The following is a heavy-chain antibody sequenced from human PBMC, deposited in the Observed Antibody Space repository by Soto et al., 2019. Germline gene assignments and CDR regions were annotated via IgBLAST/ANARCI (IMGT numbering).Heavy chain of an antibody. CDR2: VFDTGST. V-gene: IGHV4-59*01. Sequence: QEQLQESGPGLVKPSETLSLTCTVSGDSLSSYYWSWIRQPPGKGLEWIGCVFDTGSTDYNPALKSRVTISVDTSKNRFSLGLTSVTAADTAVYYCAGGLIVVLQAAWLDPWGQGTLVTVSS. J-gene: IGHJ5*02. D-gene: IGHD2-2*01. CDR3: AGGLIVVLQAAWLDP. CDR1: GDSLSSYY.